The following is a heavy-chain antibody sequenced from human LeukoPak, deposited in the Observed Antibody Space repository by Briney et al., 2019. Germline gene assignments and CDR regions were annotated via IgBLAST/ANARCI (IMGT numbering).Heavy chain of an antibody. J-gene: IGHJ4*02. Sequence: EVQLVESGGGLVQPGGSLRLSCAASGFTFSSYWMSWVRQAPGKGLEWVANIKQDGSEKYYVDSVKGRFTISRDNAKNSLYLQMNSLRAEDTAVYYCARDMGRRVCNVFDYWGQGTLVTVSS. D-gene: IGHD2/OR15-2a*01. CDR3: ARDMGRRVCNVFDY. CDR2: IKQDGSEK. CDR1: GFTFSSYW. V-gene: IGHV3-7*01.